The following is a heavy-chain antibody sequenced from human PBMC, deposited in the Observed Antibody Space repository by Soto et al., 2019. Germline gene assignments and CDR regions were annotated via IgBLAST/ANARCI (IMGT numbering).Heavy chain of an antibody. Sequence: PWETLSLTCAVYGGSFSGYYWSWIRQPPGKGLEWIGEINHSGSTNYNPSLKSRVTISVDTSKNQFSLKLSSVTAAGTAVYYCARIAARSGYGMDVWGQGTTVTVSS. J-gene: IGHJ6*02. CDR2: INHSGST. V-gene: IGHV4-34*01. CDR3: ARIAARSGYGMDV. CDR1: GGSFSGYY. D-gene: IGHD6-6*01.